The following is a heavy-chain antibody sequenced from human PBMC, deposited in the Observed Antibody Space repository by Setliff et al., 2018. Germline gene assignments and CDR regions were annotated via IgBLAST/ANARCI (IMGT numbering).Heavy chain of an antibody. D-gene: IGHD2-8*02. CDR3: ARDYEISATGGPHGLDY. J-gene: IGHJ4*02. V-gene: IGHV1-69*13. CDR1: GGSFSSFA. Sequence: GASVKVSCKTAGGSFSSFAFSWVRQAPGQGLVWMGRIIPLFGTSSYAQEFQGRVTLSADESTTTAYLELRSLTSDDTAVYFCARDYEISATGGPHGLDYWGQGTLVTVS. CDR2: IIPLFGTS.